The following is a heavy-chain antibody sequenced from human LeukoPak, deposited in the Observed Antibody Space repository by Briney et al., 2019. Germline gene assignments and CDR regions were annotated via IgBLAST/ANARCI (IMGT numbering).Heavy chain of an antibody. J-gene: IGHJ5*02. CDR3: ARDPIVGATRGGNWFDP. D-gene: IGHD1-26*01. Sequence: GASVKVSCKASGYTFTSYYMHWVRQAPGQGLEWMGIINPSGGSTSYAQKSQGRVTMTRDTSTSTVYMELSSLRSEDTAVYYCARDPIVGATRGGNWFDPWGQGTLVTVSS. CDR1: GYTFTSYY. CDR2: INPSGGST. V-gene: IGHV1-46*01.